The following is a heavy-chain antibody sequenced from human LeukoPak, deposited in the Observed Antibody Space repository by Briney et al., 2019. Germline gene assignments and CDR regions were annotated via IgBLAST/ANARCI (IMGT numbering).Heavy chain of an antibody. J-gene: IGHJ4*02. CDR1: GNTLTSDG. V-gene: IGHV1-18*01. CDR3: ARGTQQQLVPFDY. CDR2: ISAYNGNT. D-gene: IGHD6-13*01. Sequence: ASVKVSCKASGNTLTSDGISWVRQAPGQGLEWMGWISAYNGNTNYAQKFQGRVTMTTDTSTSTAYMELRSLRSDDTAVYYCARGTQQQLVPFDYWGQGTLVTVSS.